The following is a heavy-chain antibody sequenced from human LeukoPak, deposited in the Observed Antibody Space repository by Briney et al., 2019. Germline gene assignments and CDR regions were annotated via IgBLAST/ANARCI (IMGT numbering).Heavy chain of an antibody. CDR1: GFTVSDSY. J-gene: IGHJ4*02. V-gene: IGHV3-66*01. CDR3: ARKDDGGGPFDY. CDR2: VYSGGST. D-gene: IGHD2-21*01. Sequence: GGSLRLSCAASGFTVSDSYMSWVRQAPGKGLEWVSVVYSGGSTYYADSVKGRFTISRDNSKNTVYLQMNSLRAEDTAMYYCARKDDGGGPFDYWGQGTLVTVSS.